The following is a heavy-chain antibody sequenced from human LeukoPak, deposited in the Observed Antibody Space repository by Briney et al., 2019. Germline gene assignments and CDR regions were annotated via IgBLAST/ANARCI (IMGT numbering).Heavy chain of an antibody. CDR1: GFTFSNYW. CDR3: ARDHGRYCSGGSCYFGGFFEY. Sequence: GGSLRLSCAASGFTFSNYWMSWVRQAPGKGLEWVANIKQDGSEKYYVDSVKGRFTISRDNAKNSLYLQMNSLRAEVTAVYYCARDHGRYCSGGSCYFGGFFEYWGQGTLGTVSS. D-gene: IGHD2-15*01. CDR2: IKQDGSEK. J-gene: IGHJ4*02. V-gene: IGHV3-7*03.